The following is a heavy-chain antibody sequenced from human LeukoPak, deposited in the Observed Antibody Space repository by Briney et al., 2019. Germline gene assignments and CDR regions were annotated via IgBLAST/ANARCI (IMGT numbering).Heavy chain of an antibody. CDR2: IYHSGST. V-gene: IGHV4-38-2*02. D-gene: IGHD6-6*01. J-gene: IGHJ4*02. Sequence: SETLSLTCNVSGYSISSGYYWGWTRQPPGKGLEWIGSIYHSGSTYYNPSLKSRVTISVDTSKNQFSLKLSSVTAADTAVYYCARGRYSSSSGGTYYFDYWGQGTLVTVSS. CDR1: GYSISSGYY. CDR3: ARGRYSSSSGGTYYFDY.